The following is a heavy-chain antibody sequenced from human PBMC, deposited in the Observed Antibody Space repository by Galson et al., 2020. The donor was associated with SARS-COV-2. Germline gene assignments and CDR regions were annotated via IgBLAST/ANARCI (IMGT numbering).Heavy chain of an antibody. Sequence: SETLSLTCTVSGGSISSGNYYWSWIRQPAGKGLEWIGRIYKSGNTNYNPSLWSQVTISVDTSKNQFSLKLRSVTAADTAVYYCARGNSPCVTMFGIVTGPCGMDVWGHGTAVTVSS. D-gene: IGHD3-3*01. J-gene: IGHJ6*02. V-gene: IGHV4-61*02. CDR1: GGSISSGNYY. CDR3: ARGNSPCVTMFGIVTGPCGMDV. CDR2: IYKSGNT.